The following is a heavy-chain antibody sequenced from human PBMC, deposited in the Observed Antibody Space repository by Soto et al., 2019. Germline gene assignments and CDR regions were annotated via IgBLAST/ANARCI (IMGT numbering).Heavy chain of an antibody. CDR3: ARTTTYYYDSSVGAFDI. J-gene: IGHJ3*02. V-gene: IGHV1-2*04. CDR1: GYTFNRYY. Sequence: ASMKVSFKASGYTFNRYYIHWVRQAPGQGLEWMGWINPNSGGTNYAQKFQGWVTMTRDTSISTAYMELSRLRSDDTAVYYCARTTTYYYDSSVGAFDIWGQGTMVTVSS. CDR2: INPNSGGT. D-gene: IGHD3-22*01.